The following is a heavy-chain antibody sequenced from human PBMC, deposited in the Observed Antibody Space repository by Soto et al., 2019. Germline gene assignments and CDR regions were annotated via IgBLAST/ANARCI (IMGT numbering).Heavy chain of an antibody. V-gene: IGHV1-2*02. D-gene: IGHD1-20*01. Sequence: QVQLVQSGAEVKRPGASVKVSCKASGYTFSAYYVHWVRQAPDQGLEWMGWINPNTGDTYFAQKFQDRVTMTRDTSISTAYMEVGSLRSDDTAVYFFARQQARGIIEAGFYYWGQGALVTVSS. CDR2: INPNTGDT. J-gene: IGHJ4*02. CDR1: GYTFSAYY. CDR3: ARQQARGIIEAGFYY.